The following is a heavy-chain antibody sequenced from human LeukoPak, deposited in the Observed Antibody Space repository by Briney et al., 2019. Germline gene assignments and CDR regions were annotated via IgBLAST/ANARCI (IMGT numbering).Heavy chain of an antibody. CDR1: GFTFSSYA. CDR3: AREGLRDPGSGTPNY. D-gene: IGHD1-26*01. Sequence: GGSLRLSCAASGFTFSSYAMSWVRQAPGKGLAWVSTISGSGGRTSYADSVKGRFTISRDNAKNSLYLQMNSLRAEDTAVYYCAREGLRDPGSGTPNYWGQGTLVTVSS. CDR2: ISGSGGRT. J-gene: IGHJ4*02. V-gene: IGHV3-23*01.